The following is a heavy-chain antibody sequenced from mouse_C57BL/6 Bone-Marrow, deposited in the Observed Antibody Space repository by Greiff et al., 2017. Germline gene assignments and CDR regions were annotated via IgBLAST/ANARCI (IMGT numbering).Heavy chain of an antibody. V-gene: IGHV1-82*01. Sequence: VQLQQSGPELVKPGASVKISCKASGYAFSSSWMNWVKQRPGKGLEWIGRIYPGDGDTNYNGKFKGKATLTADKSSRTAYMQLSSLTSEDSAVYFCAISGPGAMDYWGQGTSVTVSS. D-gene: IGHD3-2*02. J-gene: IGHJ4*01. CDR1: GYAFSSSW. CDR3: AISGPGAMDY. CDR2: IYPGDGDT.